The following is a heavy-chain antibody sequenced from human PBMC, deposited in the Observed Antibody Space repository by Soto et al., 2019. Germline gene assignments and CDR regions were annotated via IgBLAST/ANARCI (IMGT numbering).Heavy chain of an antibody. CDR3: ASLRTFWSHDRHVFDI. Sequence: PSETLSLTCTVSGGSISSYYWSWIRQPPGKGLEWIGYIYYSGSTNYNPSLKSRVTISVDTSKNQFSLKLSSVTAADTAVYYCASLRTFWSHDRHVFDIWGQGTMVTVSS. D-gene: IGHD3-3*01. J-gene: IGHJ3*02. V-gene: IGHV4-59*01. CDR2: IYYSGST. CDR1: GGSISSYY.